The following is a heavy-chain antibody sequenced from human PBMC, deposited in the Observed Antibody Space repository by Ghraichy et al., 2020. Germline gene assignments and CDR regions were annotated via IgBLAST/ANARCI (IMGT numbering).Heavy chain of an antibody. D-gene: IGHD2-15*01. CDR1: DSLSYAVFC. CDR3: ARSSSDYYYQNGMDV. Sequence: SGPTLVKPRSEEHTSELQSRDSLSYAVFCLKKKSQSPGKALEWLARIDWDDDKYNSTSLKTRRSISKDTSTNQVVLTMTNMDPVATATYYCARSSSDYYYQNGMDVWGQGT. CDR2: IDWDDDK. J-gene: IGHJ6*02. V-gene: IGHV2-70*11.